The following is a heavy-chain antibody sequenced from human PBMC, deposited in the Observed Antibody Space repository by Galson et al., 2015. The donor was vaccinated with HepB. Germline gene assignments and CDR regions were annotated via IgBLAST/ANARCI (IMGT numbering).Heavy chain of an antibody. CDR2: TYYRSKWYS. CDR3: ASGVVGAIDYFDY. Sequence: CAISGDSVSSDRVAWNWLRQSPSRGLEWLGRTYYRSKWYSDYAISVKSRITINPDTSKNQFSLQLNSVTPEDTAVYYCASGVVGAIDYFDYWGQGTLVTVSS. V-gene: IGHV6-1*01. D-gene: IGHD1-26*01. CDR1: GDSVSSDRVA. J-gene: IGHJ4*02.